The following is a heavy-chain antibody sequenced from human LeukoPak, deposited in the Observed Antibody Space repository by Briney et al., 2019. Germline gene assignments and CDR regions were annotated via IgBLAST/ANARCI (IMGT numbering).Heavy chain of an antibody. D-gene: IGHD1-26*01. CDR2: ISSSSTI. CDR1: GFTFDDYA. J-gene: IGHJ2*01. Sequence: PGGSLRLSCAASGFTFDDYAMNWVRQAPGKGLEWVSYISSSSTIYYADSVKGRFTISRDNAKNSLYLQMNSLRAEDTAVYYCARVGTRMRGASYWYFDLWGRGTLVTVSS. CDR3: ARVGTRMRGASYWYFDL. V-gene: IGHV3-69-1*01.